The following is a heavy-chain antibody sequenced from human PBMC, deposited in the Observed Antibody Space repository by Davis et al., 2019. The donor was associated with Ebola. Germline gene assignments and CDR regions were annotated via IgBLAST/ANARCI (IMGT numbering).Heavy chain of an antibody. CDR1: GFTFTDYA. V-gene: IGHV3-48*02. J-gene: IGHJ6*03. Sequence: PGGSLRLSCATSGFTFTDYAMNWVRQASGKGLEWVAYVSSTGNRVYYADSGKGRFTISRDSAKTSVYLQMNRLREEDTAVYYCARDRRENYMDVWGTGTTVTVSS. CDR2: VSSTGNRV. CDR3: ARDRRENYMDV. D-gene: IGHD2/OR15-2a*01.